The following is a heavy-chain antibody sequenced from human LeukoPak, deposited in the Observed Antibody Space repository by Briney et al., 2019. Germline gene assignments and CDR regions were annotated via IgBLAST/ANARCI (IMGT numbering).Heavy chain of an antibody. CDR2: INPNSGGT. D-gene: IGHD6-19*01. J-gene: IGHJ4*02. CDR3: ARPGYSSGWYEDPFDY. Sequence: GASVKVSCKASGYTFTGYYMHWVRQAPGQGLEWMGWINPNSGGTNYAQKFQGRVTMTRDTSISTAYMELSRLRSDDTAVYYCARPGYSSGWYEDPFDYWGQGTLVTVSS. CDR1: GYTFTGYY. V-gene: IGHV1-2*02.